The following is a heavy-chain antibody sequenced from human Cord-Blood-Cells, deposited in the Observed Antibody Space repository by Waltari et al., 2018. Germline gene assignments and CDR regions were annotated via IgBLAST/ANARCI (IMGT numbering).Heavy chain of an antibody. V-gene: IGHV4-34*01. Sequence: QVQLQQWGAGLLKPSETLSLTCAVYGGSFSGYYWRWIRQPPGKGLEWIGEINHSGSTNYNPSLKSRVTISVDTSKNQFSLKLGSVTAADTALYYCARGDHVVVAARGFDYWGQGTLVTVSS. CDR1: GGSFSGYY. CDR2: INHSGST. J-gene: IGHJ4*02. D-gene: IGHD2-15*01. CDR3: ARGDHVVVAARGFDY.